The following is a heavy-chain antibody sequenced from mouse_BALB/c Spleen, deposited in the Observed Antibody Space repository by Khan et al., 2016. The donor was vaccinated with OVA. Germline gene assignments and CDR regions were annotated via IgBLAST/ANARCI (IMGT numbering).Heavy chain of an antibody. CDR2: TNPTNGRT. D-gene: IGHD1-1*01. V-gene: IGHV1S81*02. CDR1: GYTFTSYW. Sequence: VQLQESGAELVKSGASVKMSFKASGYTFTSYWTHWVKQRLGQGLEWFAETNPTNGRTYYNETFKSKATLTVDKSSSTAYMLPSGPTFEDSAVDYCARIKKIVATYFDYWSQGTTLTVSS. J-gene: IGHJ2*01. CDR3: ARIKKIVATYFDY.